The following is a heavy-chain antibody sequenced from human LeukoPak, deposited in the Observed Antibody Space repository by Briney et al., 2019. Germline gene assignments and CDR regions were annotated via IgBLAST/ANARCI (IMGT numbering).Heavy chain of an antibody. CDR2: IRYDGSNK. CDR3: ARDLITFGGVIAHYFDY. J-gene: IGHJ4*02. Sequence: PGGSLRLSCAASGFTFSSYGMHWVRQAPGKGLEWVAFIRYDGSNKYYADSVKGRFTISRDNAKNSLYLQMNSLRAEDTAVYYCARDLITFGGVIAHYFDYWGQGTLVTVSS. V-gene: IGHV3-30*02. D-gene: IGHD3-16*02. CDR1: GFTFSSYG.